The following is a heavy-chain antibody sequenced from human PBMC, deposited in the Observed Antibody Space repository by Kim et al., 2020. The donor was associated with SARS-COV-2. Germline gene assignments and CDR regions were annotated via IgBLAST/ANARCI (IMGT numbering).Heavy chain of an antibody. J-gene: IGHJ6*02. V-gene: IGHV3-23*01. CDR1: GFTFSSYA. D-gene: IGHD2-15*01. CDR2: ISGSGGST. CDR3: AKDSRYCSGGSCYSYYYYGMDV. Sequence: GGSLRLSCAASGFTFSSYAMSWVRQAPGKGLEWVSAISGSGGSTYYADSVKGRFTISRDNSKNTLYLQMNSLRAEDTAVYYCAKDSRYCSGGSCYSYYYYGMDVWGQGTTVTVSS.